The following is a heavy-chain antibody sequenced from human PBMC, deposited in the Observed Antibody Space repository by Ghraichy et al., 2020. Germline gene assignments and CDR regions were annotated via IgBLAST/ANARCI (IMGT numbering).Heavy chain of an antibody. CDR1: GFIFGNYW. D-gene: IGHD2/OR15-2a*01. CDR3: ARDTGFHAIDP. V-gene: IGHV3-7*01. CDR2: INPDGSEK. J-gene: IGHJ5*02. Sequence: GGSQRLSCVASGFIFGNYWMTWVRQAPGKGPEWVANINPDGSEKYHVDSVKGRFTISRDNAGNSLYLQMNSPRADDTAVYYCARDTGFHAIDPWGQGTLVTVSS.